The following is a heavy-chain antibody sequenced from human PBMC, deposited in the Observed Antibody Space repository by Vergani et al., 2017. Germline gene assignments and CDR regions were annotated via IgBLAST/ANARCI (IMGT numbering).Heavy chain of an antibody. CDR1: GGTFSSYT. CDR2: IIPILGIA. CDR3: AREEEGRWGPNNYLDY. J-gene: IGHJ4*02. D-gene: IGHD2-21*02. Sequence: QVQLVQSGAEVKKPGSSVKVSCKASGGTFSSYTISWVRQAPGQGLEWMGRIIPILGIANYAQKFQGRATIAADKSTSTAYMELSSLRSEDTAVYYCAREEEGRWGPNNYLDYWGQGTLVTVSS. V-gene: IGHV1-69*08.